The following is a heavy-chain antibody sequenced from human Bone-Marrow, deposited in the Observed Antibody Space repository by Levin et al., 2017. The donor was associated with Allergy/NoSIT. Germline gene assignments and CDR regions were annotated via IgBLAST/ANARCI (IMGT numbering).Heavy chain of an antibody. Sequence: GGSLRLSCAASGFTFSNAWMSWVRQAPGKGLEWVGRIKSKTDGGTTDYAAPVKGRFTISRDDSKNTLYLQMNSLKTEDTAVYYCTTDTTKGDCSGGSCETVDYWGQGTLVTVSS. V-gene: IGHV3-15*01. J-gene: IGHJ4*02. CDR1: GFTFSNAW. D-gene: IGHD2-15*01. CDR3: TTDTTKGDCSGGSCETVDY. CDR2: IKSKTDGGTT.